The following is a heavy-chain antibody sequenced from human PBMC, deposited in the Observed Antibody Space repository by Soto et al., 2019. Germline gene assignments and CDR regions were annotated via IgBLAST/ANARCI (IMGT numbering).Heavy chain of an antibody. CDR1: GFTFTSSA. D-gene: IGHD3-10*01. V-gene: IGHV1-58*01. J-gene: IGHJ4*02. CDR3: AADEGYYVSGGY. Sequence: QMQLVQSGPEVKKPGTSVKVSCKASGFTFTSSAVQWVRQARGQRLEWIGWIVVGSGNTNYAQKFQERVTITRDMSTSTAYMELSSLRSEDTAVYYCAADEGYYVSGGYWGQGTLVTVSS. CDR2: IVVGSGNT.